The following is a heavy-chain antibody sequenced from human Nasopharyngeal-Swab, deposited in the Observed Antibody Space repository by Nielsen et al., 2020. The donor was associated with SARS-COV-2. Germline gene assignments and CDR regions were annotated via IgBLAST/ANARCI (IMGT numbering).Heavy chain of an antibody. CDR1: GDKVSNINAV. V-gene: IGHV6-1*01. CDR3: ARGSSPPIFYYYMDV. Sequence: SQTLSLTCAISGDKVSNINAVWTWIRQSPSRGLEWLGRTYYRSKWYNHYAISVEGRITINSDTSKNQFSLHLNSVTPEDTAVYYCARGSSPPIFYYYMDVWGKGTMVPSP. J-gene: IGHJ6*03. CDR2: TYYRSKWYN.